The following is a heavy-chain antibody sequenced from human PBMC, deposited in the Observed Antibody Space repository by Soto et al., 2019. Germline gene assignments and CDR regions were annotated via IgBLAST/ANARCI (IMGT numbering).Heavy chain of an antibody. J-gene: IGHJ6*02. D-gene: IGHD3-10*01. CDR1: GGSISSGGYY. Sequence: PSETLSLTCTVSGGSISSGGYYWSWIRQHPGKGLEWIGYIYYSGSTYYNPSLKSRVTISVDTSKNQFSLKLSSVTAADTAVYYCASSYTSGSYYVPLTRYYYYYGMDVWGQGTTLTVSS. CDR2: IYYSGST. V-gene: IGHV4-31*03. CDR3: ASSYTSGSYYVPLTRYYYYYGMDV.